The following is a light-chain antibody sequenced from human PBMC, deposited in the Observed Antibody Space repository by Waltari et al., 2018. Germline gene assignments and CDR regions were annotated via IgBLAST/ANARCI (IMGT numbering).Light chain of an antibody. CDR1: QSVSSNY. V-gene: IGKV3-20*01. CDR2: GAS. CDR3: QQYGRSSYT. Sequence: EIVLTQSPGTLSLSPGERATLSCRASQSVSSNYLAWYQQKPGQAPRLFIYGASSRGTDIPDRFSGSGSGTDFTLTVSRLEPEDFAVYYCQQYGRSSYTFGQGTKLEIK. J-gene: IGKJ2*01.